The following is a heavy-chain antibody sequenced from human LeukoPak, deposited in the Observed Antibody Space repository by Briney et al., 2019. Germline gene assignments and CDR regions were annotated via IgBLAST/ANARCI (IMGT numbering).Heavy chain of an antibody. CDR3: ARRSGGNTSLAKRFDY. CDR1: GGSLSSSSYY. V-gene: IGHV4-39*01. D-gene: IGHD4-23*01. Sequence: SETLSLTCTVSGGSLSSSSYYWGWIRQPPGKGLEWSGGIYYGGSTYHSPIIKSRVIISVDTSKHQFSLKLSSVTAADTAVYYCARRSGGNTSLAKRFDYWGQGTLVTVSS. CDR2: IYYGGST. J-gene: IGHJ4*02.